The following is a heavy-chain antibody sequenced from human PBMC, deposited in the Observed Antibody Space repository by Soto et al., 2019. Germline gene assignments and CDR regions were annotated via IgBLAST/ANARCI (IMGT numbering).Heavy chain of an antibody. CDR3: ARGYPPYYDFWSGYYTGDYYYYGMDV. CDR2: IYYSGST. D-gene: IGHD3-3*01. V-gene: IGHV4-59*01. Sequence: QVQLQESGPGLVKPSETLSLTCTVSGGSISSYYWSWIRQPPGKGLEWIGYIYYSGSTNYNPSLKSRVTISVDTSKNQFSLKLSSVTAADTAVYYCARGYPPYYDFWSGYYTGDYYYYGMDVWGQGTTVTVSS. CDR1: GGSISSYY. J-gene: IGHJ6*02.